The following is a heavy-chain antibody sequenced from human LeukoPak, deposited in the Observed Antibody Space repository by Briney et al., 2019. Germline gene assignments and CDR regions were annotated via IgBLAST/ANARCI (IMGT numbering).Heavy chain of an antibody. D-gene: IGHD4-17*01. Sequence: GGSLRLSCAASGFIFSSYSMNWVRQAPGKGLDWVSSISSSSSYIYYADSVKGRFTISRDNAKNSLYLQMNSLRAEDTAVYYCATGDYGAFDIWGQGTMVTVSS. CDR2: ISSSSSYI. CDR1: GFIFSSYS. V-gene: IGHV3-21*01. J-gene: IGHJ3*02. CDR3: ATGDYGAFDI.